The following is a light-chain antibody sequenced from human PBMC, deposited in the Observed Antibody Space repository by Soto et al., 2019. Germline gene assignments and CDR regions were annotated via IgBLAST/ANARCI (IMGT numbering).Light chain of an antibody. CDR3: QQYNNWPPWT. Sequence: EIVMTQSPATLSVSPGERATLSCRASQSVSSKLVWYQQKPGQAPRLLIYGASTRATGIPARFSGSGSGTEFTHTISSLQSEDFAVYYCQQYNNWPPWTFGQGTKVEIK. V-gene: IGKV3-15*01. CDR2: GAS. J-gene: IGKJ1*01. CDR1: QSVSSK.